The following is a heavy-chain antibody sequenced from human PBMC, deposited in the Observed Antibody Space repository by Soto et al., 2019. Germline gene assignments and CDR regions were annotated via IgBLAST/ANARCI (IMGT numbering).Heavy chain of an antibody. D-gene: IGHD3-10*01. CDR2: IDGSGTFT. CDR1: GFTFISTD. Sequence: EVHILESGGDLVQPGGSLRLSCSASGFTFISTDMRWVRQGPGKGLEWVSTIDGSGTFTYYEDSVKGRLTISRDNSKHTVHLQMMSLGADDTAVSYCVKNAGWFPSWGHGNLVTVSS. CDR3: VKNAGWFPS. V-gene: IGHV3-23*01. J-gene: IGHJ5*01.